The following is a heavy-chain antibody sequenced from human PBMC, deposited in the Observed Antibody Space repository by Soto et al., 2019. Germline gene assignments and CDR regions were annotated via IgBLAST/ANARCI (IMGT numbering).Heavy chain of an antibody. CDR3: VRGFRDY. CDR2: IYSDGSGT. Sequence: PGGSLRLSCAASGFNFSSFWMDWVRQVPGKGLLWVAGIYSDGSGTAYADAVKGRFTISRDNAKKTLYLQMNNLRAEDTAVYYCVRGFRDYWGQGTLVTVSS. V-gene: IGHV3-74*01. CDR1: GFNFSSFW. J-gene: IGHJ4*02.